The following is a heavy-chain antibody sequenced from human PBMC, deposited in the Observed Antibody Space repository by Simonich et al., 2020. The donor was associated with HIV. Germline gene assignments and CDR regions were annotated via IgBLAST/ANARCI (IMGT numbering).Heavy chain of an antibody. J-gene: IGHJ5*02. V-gene: IGHV4-38-2*02. CDR2: IYHSGST. CDR1: GYSISSGYY. CDR3: ARDYYDSSGDNHFDP. D-gene: IGHD3-22*01. Sequence: QVQLQESGPGLVKPSETLSLPCAFSGYSISSGYYWGWIRQPPGKGLEWIGSIYHSGSTYYNPSLKSRVTISVDTSKNQFSLKLSSVTAADTAVYYCARDYYDSSGDNHFDPWGQGTLVTVSS.